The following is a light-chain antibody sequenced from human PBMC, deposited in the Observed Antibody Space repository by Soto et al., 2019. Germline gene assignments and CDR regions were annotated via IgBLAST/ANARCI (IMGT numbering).Light chain of an antibody. V-gene: IGKV3-20*01. J-gene: IGKJ1*01. CDR3: QQYGSSPRT. CDR1: QSVSSSY. CDR2: GAS. Sequence: EIVLTQSPGTLSLSPGERATLSCRASQSVSSSYLGWYQQKPGQAPRLLIYGASSRATGIPDRFSGSGSGTDFTLTISRLEPEDFAVYYCQQYGSSPRTFGQGTTVEIK.